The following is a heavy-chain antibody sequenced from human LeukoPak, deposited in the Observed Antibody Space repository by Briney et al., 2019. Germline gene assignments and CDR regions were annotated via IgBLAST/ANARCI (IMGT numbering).Heavy chain of an antibody. D-gene: IGHD2-15*01. CDR2: ISGSGGST. CDR3: AKVLLRALDYMDV. CDR1: GFTFTSYS. V-gene: IGHV3-23*01. J-gene: IGHJ6*03. Sequence: GRSLRLSCAASGFTFTSYSMNRVRQAPGKGLEWVSAISGSGGSTYYADFVKGRFTISRDNSKSTLYLQMNNLRADDTAVYYCAKVLLRALDYMDVWGKGTTVTVSS.